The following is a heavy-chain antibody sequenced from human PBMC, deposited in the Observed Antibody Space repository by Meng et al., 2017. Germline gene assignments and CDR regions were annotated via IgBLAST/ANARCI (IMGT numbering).Heavy chain of an antibody. J-gene: IGHJ4*02. V-gene: IGHV4-59*01. D-gene: IGHD3-10*01. Sequence: SETLSLTCTVSGGSISSYYWSWIRQPPGKGLEWFGYIYYSGSTNYNPSLKSRVTISVDTSKNQFSLKLSSVTAADTAVYYCARVAEYYYGPFDYWGQGTLVTVSS. CDR2: IYYSGST. CDR3: ARVAEYYYGPFDY. CDR1: GGSISSYY.